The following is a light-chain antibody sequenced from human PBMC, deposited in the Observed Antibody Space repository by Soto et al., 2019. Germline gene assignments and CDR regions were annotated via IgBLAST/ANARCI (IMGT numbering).Light chain of an antibody. J-gene: IGKJ4*01. CDR1: QXXLYSSNNKNY. V-gene: IGKV4-1*01. Sequence: DIVMAHSPDSLAVSLVDRGTXNXKXXQXXLYSSNNKNYLAWYQQKPGQPPKLLIYWASTRESGVPDRFSGSGSGTDFTLTISSLQAEDVAVYYCQQYYSTPLTFGGGTKVDIK. CDR2: WAS. CDR3: QQYYSTPLT.